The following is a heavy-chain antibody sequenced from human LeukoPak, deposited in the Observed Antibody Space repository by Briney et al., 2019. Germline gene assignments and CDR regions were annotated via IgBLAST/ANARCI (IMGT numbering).Heavy chain of an antibody. V-gene: IGHV3-30*02. CDR2: IRYDGSNK. CDR1: GFTFSSYG. J-gene: IGHJ3*02. Sequence: GGSLRLSRAASGFTFSSYGMHWVRQAPGKGLEWVAFIRYDGSNKYYADSVKGRFTISRDNSKNALYLQMNSLRAEDTAVYYCAKPDDLWNAFDIWGQGTMVTVSS. CDR3: AKPDDLWNAFDI. D-gene: IGHD3-3*01.